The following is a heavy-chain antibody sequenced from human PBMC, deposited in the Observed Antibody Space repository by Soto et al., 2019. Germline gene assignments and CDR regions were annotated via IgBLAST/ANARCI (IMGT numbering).Heavy chain of an antibody. CDR3: AFGEETSSYYYRMDV. J-gene: IGHJ6*02. CDR1: GLTFSSYS. V-gene: IGHV3-48*01. Sequence: EVQLVESGGGLVQRGGSLRLSCAASGLTFSSYSMNWVRQAPGKGLEWVSSISSSSSTIYYADSVKGRFTISRDNAKNSLYLQMTSLRAEDTAVYYCAFGEETSSYYYRMDVWCQGTTVTVSS. CDR2: ISSSSSTI. D-gene: IGHD2-2*01.